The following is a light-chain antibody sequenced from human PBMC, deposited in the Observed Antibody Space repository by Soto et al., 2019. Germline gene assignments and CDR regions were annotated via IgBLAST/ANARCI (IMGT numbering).Light chain of an antibody. V-gene: IGLV2-14*03. CDR3: NSYTSSSTVL. CDR1: SSDVGGYNY. Sequence: QAASVSGSPGQSITISCTGTSSDVGGYNYVSWYQQHPGKAPKLMIYDVSNRPSGVSNRFSGSKSGNTASLTISGLQAEDEADYYCNSYTSSSTVLFGGGTQLTVL. J-gene: IGLJ2*01. CDR2: DVS.